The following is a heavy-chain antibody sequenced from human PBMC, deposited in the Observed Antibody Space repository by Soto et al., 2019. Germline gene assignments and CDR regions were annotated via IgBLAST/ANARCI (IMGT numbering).Heavy chain of an antibody. V-gene: IGHV1-18*01. D-gene: IGHD3-22*01. CDR1: GYTFTSYG. CDR3: ARASSRYYDSSGYYEY. CDR2: ISAYNGNT. Sequence: ASVKVSCKASGYTFTSYGISWVRQAPGQGLEWMGWISAYNGNTNYAQKLQGRVTMTTDTSTSTAHMELRSLRSDDTAVYYCARASSRYYDSSGYYEYWGQGTRVTVSS. J-gene: IGHJ4*02.